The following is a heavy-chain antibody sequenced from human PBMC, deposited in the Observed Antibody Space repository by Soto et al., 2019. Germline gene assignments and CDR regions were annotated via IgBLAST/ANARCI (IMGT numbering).Heavy chain of an antibody. Sequence: KTSETLSLTCAVYGGSFSGYYWSWIRQPPGKGLEWIGEINHSGSTNYNPSLKSRVTISVDTSKNQFSLKLSSVTAADTAVYYCARDRGPLGYFDYWGQGTLVTVSS. CDR1: GGSFSGYY. CDR2: INHSGST. D-gene: IGHD3-16*01. CDR3: ARDRGPLGYFDY. V-gene: IGHV4-34*01. J-gene: IGHJ4*02.